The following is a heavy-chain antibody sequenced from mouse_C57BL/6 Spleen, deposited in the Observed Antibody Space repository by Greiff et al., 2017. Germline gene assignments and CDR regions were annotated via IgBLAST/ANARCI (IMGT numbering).Heavy chain of an antibody. CDR2: ISNLAYSI. D-gene: IGHD4-1*01. V-gene: IGHV5-15*01. J-gene: IGHJ4*01. CDR1: GFTFSDYG. Sequence: EVNVVESGGGLVQPGGSLKLSCAASGFTFSDYGMAWVRQAPRKGPEWVAFISNLAYSIYYADTVTGRFTISRENAKNTLYLEMSSLRSEDTAMYYCAKLTGTDYYAMDYWGQGTSVTVT. CDR3: AKLTGTDYYAMDY.